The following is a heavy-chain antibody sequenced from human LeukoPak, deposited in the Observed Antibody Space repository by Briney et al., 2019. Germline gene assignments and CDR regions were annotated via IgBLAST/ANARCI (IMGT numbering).Heavy chain of an antibody. CDR1: GGSFSGYY. J-gene: IGHJ6*02. CDR2: INDSAST. Sequence: SETLSLTCAVYGGSFSGYYWSWIRQPPGKGLEWIGEINDSASTNYNPSLKSRVTISVDTSKNQFSLKLSSVTAADTVVYYCARGAYCGGDCPLSYYYGMDVWGQGTTVTVSS. V-gene: IGHV4-34*01. D-gene: IGHD2-21*02. CDR3: ARGAYCGGDCPLSYYYGMDV.